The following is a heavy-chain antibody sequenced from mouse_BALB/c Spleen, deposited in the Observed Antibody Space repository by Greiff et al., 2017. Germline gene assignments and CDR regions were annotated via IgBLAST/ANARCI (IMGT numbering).Heavy chain of an antibody. J-gene: IGHJ4*01. Sequence: VQLQQSGADLVKPGASVKLSCKASGYTFTSYYMYWVKQRPGQGLEGIGELIPSNGGTNFNEKFKSKATLTVDTSASTAYMQLSSLTSEDSAVYYCTRGVTTVVAPYAMDYWGQGSAVTVSS. CDR2: LIPSNGGT. V-gene: IGHV1S81*02. CDR3: TRGVTTVVAPYAMDY. D-gene: IGHD1-1*01. CDR1: GYTFTSYY.